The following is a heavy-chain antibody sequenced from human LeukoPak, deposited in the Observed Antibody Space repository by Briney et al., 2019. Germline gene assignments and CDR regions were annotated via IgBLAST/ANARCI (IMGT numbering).Heavy chain of an antibody. CDR3: ARLYGSANWYYRNDY. CDR2: IHPRDSYA. D-gene: IGHD2-8*01. J-gene: IGHJ4*02. V-gene: IGHV5-51*01. Sequence: GESLKISCQGSGYIFTDYWLGWVRQMPGQGLGWVGLIHPRDSYARHSPSFQGQVTMSVDKSIRLAYMEWSSLRASDSGMYYGARLYGSANWYYRNDYWGQGTLVTVSS. CDR1: GYIFTDYW.